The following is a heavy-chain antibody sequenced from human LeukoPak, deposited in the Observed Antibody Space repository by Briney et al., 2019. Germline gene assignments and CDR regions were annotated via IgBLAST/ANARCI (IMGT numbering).Heavy chain of an antibody. CDR1: GFTFSSYG. Sequence: PGGSLRLSCAASGFTFSSYGMHWVRQAPGKGLEWVAVISYDGSNKYYADSVKGRFTISRDNSKNTLYLQMNSLRAEDTAVYYCARETLGFDYWGQGTLVTVSS. J-gene: IGHJ4*02. CDR3: ARETLGFDY. V-gene: IGHV3-30*03. CDR2: ISYDGSNK.